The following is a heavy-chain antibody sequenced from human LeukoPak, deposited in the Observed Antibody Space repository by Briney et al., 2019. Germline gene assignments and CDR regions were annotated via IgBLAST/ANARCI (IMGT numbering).Heavy chain of an antibody. V-gene: IGHV1-69*02. Sequence: SVKVSCTASGGTFSSYTISWVRQAPGQGLEWMGRIIPILGIANYAQKFQGRVTITADKSTSTAYMELSSLRSEDTAVYYCARYYYDSSGYYHNWFDPWGQGTLVTVSS. CDR3: ARYYYDSSGYYHNWFDP. D-gene: IGHD3-22*01. CDR2: IIPILGIA. CDR1: GGTFSSYT. J-gene: IGHJ5*02.